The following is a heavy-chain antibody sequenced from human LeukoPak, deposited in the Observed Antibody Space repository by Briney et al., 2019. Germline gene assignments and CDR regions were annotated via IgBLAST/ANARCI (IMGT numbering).Heavy chain of an antibody. CDR1: GFTFSSYG. D-gene: IGHD5-18*01. V-gene: IGHV3-9*01. CDR2: VSWNSGSI. Sequence: AGGSLRLSCAASGFTFSSYGMHWVRQAPGKGLEWVSGVSWNSGSIGYADSVKGRFTISRDNAKNSLYLQMNSLRAEDTALYYCAKATAYGYFDYWGQGTLVTVSS. J-gene: IGHJ4*02. CDR3: AKATAYGYFDY.